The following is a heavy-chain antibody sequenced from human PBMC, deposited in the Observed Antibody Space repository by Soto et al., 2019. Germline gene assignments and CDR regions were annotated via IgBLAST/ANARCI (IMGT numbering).Heavy chain of an antibody. J-gene: IGHJ6*03. CDR2: MNPNSGNT. CDR1: GYTFTSYD. CDR3: AKGAVAATEADYYYYYMDV. V-gene: IGHV1-8*01. D-gene: IGHD2-15*01. Sequence: ASVKVSCKASGYTFTSYDINWVRQATGQGLEWMGWMNPNSGNTGYAQKFQGRVTMTRNTSISTAYMEMSSLRSEDTAVYYRAKGAVAATEADYYYYYMDVWGRGNTVTVSS.